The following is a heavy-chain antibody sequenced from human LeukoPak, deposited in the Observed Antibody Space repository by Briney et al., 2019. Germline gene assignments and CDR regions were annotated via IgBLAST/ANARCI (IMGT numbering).Heavy chain of an antibody. J-gene: IGHJ4*02. Sequence: GGSLRLSCAASGITFTSYAMHWVRQAPGKGLEWVAVISYDGTNKYYADSVKGRFSISRDISKNTLYLQMNSLRAEDTAVYYCARVRGCCSSTTCYSDYWGQGTLVTVSS. CDR3: ARVRGCCSSTTCYSDY. D-gene: IGHD2-2*01. V-gene: IGHV3-30-3*01. CDR1: GITFTSYA. CDR2: ISYDGTNK.